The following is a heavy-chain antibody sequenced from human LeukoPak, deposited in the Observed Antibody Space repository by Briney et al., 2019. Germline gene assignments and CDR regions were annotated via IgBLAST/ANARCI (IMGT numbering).Heavy chain of an antibody. D-gene: IGHD6-13*01. CDR2: ISGSGGSA. V-gene: IGHV3-23*01. Sequence: GGSLRLSCAASGFTFSSYGMSWVHQAPGKGLEWVSAISGSGGSAYYADSVKGRFTISRDNSKNTLYLQMNSLRAEDTAVYYCAKDRWKYSSSVFDPWGQGTLVTVSS. CDR1: GFTFSSYG. J-gene: IGHJ5*02. CDR3: AKDRWKYSSSVFDP.